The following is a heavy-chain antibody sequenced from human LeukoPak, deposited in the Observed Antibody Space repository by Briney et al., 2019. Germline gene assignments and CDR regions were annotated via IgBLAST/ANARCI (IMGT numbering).Heavy chain of an antibody. Sequence: ASVKVSCKVSGYTLTELSMHWVRQAPGKGLEWMGGFDPEDGETIYAQKFQGRVTMTRDMSTSTVYMELSSLRSEDTAVYYCARDLGITMVRGYNWFDPWGQGTLVTVSS. CDR1: GYTLTELS. V-gene: IGHV1-24*01. CDR3: ARDLGITMVRGYNWFDP. J-gene: IGHJ5*02. CDR2: FDPEDGET. D-gene: IGHD3-10*01.